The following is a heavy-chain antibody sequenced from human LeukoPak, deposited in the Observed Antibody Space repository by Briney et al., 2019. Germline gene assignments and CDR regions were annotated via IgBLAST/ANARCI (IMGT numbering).Heavy chain of an antibody. J-gene: IGHJ4*02. D-gene: IGHD4-17*01. CDR1: GGSISSSTYF. Sequence: SETLSLTCTVSGGSISSSTYFWGWIRQPPGKGLEWIGTIYYSGSTYYNPSLKSRVTISVDSSKNQFSLKLSSVTAADTAVYYCARGNGDYPYWGQGTLVTVSS. CDR2: IYYSGST. V-gene: IGHV4-39*07. CDR3: ARGNGDYPY.